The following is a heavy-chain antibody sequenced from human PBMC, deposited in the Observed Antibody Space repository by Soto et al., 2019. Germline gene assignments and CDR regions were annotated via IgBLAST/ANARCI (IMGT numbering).Heavy chain of an antibody. CDR1: GFTFTSSA. D-gene: IGHD5-12*01. Sequence: QMQLVQSGPEVKKPGTSVKVSCKASGFTFTSSAVQWVRQARGQRLEWIGWIVVGSGNTNYAQKFQERVTITRDMSTSTAYMELSSLRSEDTAVYYCAAVEDGYNDWYFDLWGRGTLVTVSS. CDR3: AAVEDGYNDWYFDL. V-gene: IGHV1-58*01. J-gene: IGHJ2*01. CDR2: IVVGSGNT.